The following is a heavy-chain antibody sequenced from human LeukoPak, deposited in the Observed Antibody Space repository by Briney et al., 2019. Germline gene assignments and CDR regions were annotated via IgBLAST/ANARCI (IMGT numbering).Heavy chain of an antibody. Sequence: SETLSLTCAVYGGSFSGYYWSWIRQPPGKGLEWIGEISHSGSTNYNPSLKSRVTISVDTSKNQFSLKLSSVTAADTAVYYCATRIAAAELYPWGQGTLVTVSS. V-gene: IGHV4-34*01. CDR2: ISHSGST. J-gene: IGHJ5*02. CDR1: GGSFSGYY. CDR3: ATRIAAAELYP. D-gene: IGHD6-13*01.